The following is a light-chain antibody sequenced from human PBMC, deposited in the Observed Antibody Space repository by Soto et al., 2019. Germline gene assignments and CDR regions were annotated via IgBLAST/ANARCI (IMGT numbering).Light chain of an antibody. CDR1: QSISSY. V-gene: IGKV1-39*01. J-gene: IGKJ2*01. CDR2: AAS. Sequence: DIQMTQSPSSLSASVGDRVTITGRASQSISSYLNWYQQKPGKAPKLLIYAASSLQSGVPSRFSGSGSGTDFTLTISSLQPEDFATYYCQQSYSTPRFGQGTKLEIK. CDR3: QQSYSTPR.